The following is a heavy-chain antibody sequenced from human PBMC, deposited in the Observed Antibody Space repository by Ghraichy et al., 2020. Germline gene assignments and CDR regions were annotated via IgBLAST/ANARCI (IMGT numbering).Heavy chain of an antibody. V-gene: IGHV3-53*01. CDR1: GFTVSSNY. CDR2: IYSGGST. J-gene: IGHJ4*02. D-gene: IGHD6-6*01. CDR3: ESQPLEYSSSSTDY. Sequence: GGSLRLSCAASGFTVSSNYMSWVRQAPGKGLEWVSVIYSGGSTYYADSVKGRFTISRDNSKNTLYLQLNSLRAEDTAVYYCESQPLEYSSSSTDYWGQGVLVTVSS.